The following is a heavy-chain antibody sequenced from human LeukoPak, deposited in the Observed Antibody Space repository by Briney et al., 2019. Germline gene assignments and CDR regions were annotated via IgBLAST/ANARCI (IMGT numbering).Heavy chain of an antibody. CDR3: ARVVQNTMVRGVISGPFDY. Sequence: GGSLRLSCAASGFTFSSYAMHWVRQAPGKGLEWVAVISYDGSNKYYADSVKGRFTISRDNSKNTLYLQMNSLRAEDTAVYYCARVVQNTMVRGVISGPFDYWGQGTLVTVSS. CDR2: ISYDGSNK. CDR1: GFTFSSYA. J-gene: IGHJ4*02. V-gene: IGHV3-30-3*01. D-gene: IGHD3-10*01.